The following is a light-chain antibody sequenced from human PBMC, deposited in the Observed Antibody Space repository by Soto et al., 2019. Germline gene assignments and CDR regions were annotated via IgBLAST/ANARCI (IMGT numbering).Light chain of an antibody. CDR1: STDVGTYNY. J-gene: IGLJ2*01. CDR3: ISYAGSLNLV. V-gene: IGLV2-8*01. Sequence: QSALTQPPSASGSPGQSVTISCTGTSTDVGTYNYVSWYQHHPGKAPKLVIYEVNKRPSGVPDRSSGSKSGNTASFTVSGLQPADEADYYCISYAGSLNLVFGGGTKLTVL. CDR2: EVN.